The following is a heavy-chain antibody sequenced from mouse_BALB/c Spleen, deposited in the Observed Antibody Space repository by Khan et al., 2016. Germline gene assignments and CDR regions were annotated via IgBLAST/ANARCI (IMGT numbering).Heavy chain of an antibody. V-gene: IGHV3-6*02. CDR2: ISYDGSN. CDR1: GYSITSGYY. CDR3: AYGNYWYVDV. D-gene: IGHD2-1*01. Sequence: EVQLQEAGPGLVKPSQSLSLTCTVTGYSITSGYYWNWIRQFPGNKLEWMCDISYDGSNNSNPTLKNQIPITRDTSKKQFFLKLMSVTNEDTATCYCAYGNYWYVDVWGAGTTVTVSS. J-gene: IGHJ1*01.